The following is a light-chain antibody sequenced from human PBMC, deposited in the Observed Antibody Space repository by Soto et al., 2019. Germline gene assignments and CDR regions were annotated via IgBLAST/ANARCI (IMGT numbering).Light chain of an antibody. CDR3: SSYAGSNNYV. Sequence: QSVLTQPPSASGPPGQSVTISCTGTSSDVGGYNYVSRYQQHPGKAPKLMIYEVSKRPSGVPDRFSGSKSGNTASLTVSGLQAEDEADYYCSSYAGSNNYVFGTGTKVTVL. V-gene: IGLV2-8*01. J-gene: IGLJ1*01. CDR2: EVS. CDR1: SSDVGGYNY.